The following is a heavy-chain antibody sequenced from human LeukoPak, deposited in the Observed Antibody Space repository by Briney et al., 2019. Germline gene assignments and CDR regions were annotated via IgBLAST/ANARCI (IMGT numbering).Heavy chain of an antibody. J-gene: IGHJ4*02. V-gene: IGHV1-24*01. CDR2: FDPEDGET. D-gene: IGHD6-19*01. Sequence: GASVKVSCKVSGYTLTELSMLWVRQAPRKGLEWMGGFDPEDGETIYAQKFQGRVTMTEDTSTDTAYMELSSLRSEDTAVYYCATDGAGYSSGWYSDYWGQGTLVTVSS. CDR1: GYTLTELS. CDR3: ATDGAGYSSGWYSDY.